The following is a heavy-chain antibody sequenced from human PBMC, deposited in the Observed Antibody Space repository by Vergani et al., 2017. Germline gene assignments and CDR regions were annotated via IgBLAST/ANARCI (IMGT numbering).Heavy chain of an antibody. V-gene: IGHV3-23*01. D-gene: IGHD3-10*02. CDR1: GFIFTAHC. J-gene: IGHJ4*01. CDR3: ARAYVRYAWFDY. Sequence: EVQLLESGGGSAQPGESLRLSCVASGFIFTAHCLNWVRQAPGKGLEWVSGISASGAPTYYADSGRGRVTSSRDNSKNTLYLQMNSLRVEDTAVYYCARAYVRYAWFDYWGQRTLVTVSS. CDR2: ISASGAPT.